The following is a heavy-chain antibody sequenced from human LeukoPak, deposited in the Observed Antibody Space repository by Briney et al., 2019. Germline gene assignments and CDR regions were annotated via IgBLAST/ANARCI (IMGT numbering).Heavy chain of an antibody. V-gene: IGHV4-31*03. CDR3: ARAVVPALSHYYYMDV. CDR2: IYYSGST. CDR1: GGSISSGGYY. Sequence: SETLSLTCTVSGGSISSGGYYWSWIRQHPGKGLEWFGYIYYSGSTYYNPSLKSRVTISVDTSKNQFSLKLSSVTAADTAVYYCARAVVPALSHYYYMDVWGKGTTVTVSS. J-gene: IGHJ6*03. D-gene: IGHD2-2*01.